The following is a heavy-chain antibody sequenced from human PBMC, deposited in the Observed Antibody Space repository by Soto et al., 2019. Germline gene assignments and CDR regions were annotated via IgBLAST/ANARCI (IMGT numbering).Heavy chain of an antibody. Sequence: VASVKVSCKTSGYTFSRYGVHWVRQAPGQGLEWMGWINAGNGNTKSSQKFQDRITITRDTSASTVYMELSSLISEDTAVYYCARGGGSESYYYFDYWGQGTLVTVSS. D-gene: IGHD3-10*01. CDR1: GYTFSRYG. J-gene: IGHJ4*02. V-gene: IGHV1-3*01. CDR3: ARGGGSESYYYFDY. CDR2: INAGNGNT.